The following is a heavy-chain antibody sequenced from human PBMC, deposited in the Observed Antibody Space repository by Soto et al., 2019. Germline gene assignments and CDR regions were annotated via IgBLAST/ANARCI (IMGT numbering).Heavy chain of an antibody. J-gene: IGHJ4*01. CDR2: ITGSGAST. V-gene: IGHV3-23*01. D-gene: IGHD4-4*01. CDR1: GFTFSTYA. CDR3: AKDNYFSFNFFDY. Sequence: PGGSLRLSCAASGFTFSTYAMSWARQAPGEGLEWVSAITGSGASTYYADSVKGRFTISRDNSKNTLYLQMNSLRAEDTAVYYCAKDNYFSFNFFDYWGHGTLVTVSS.